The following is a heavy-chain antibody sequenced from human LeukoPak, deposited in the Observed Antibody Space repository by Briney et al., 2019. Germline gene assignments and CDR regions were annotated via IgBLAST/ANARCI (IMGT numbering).Heavy chain of an antibody. CDR1: GFTFSSYW. CDR2: INEDGSEK. D-gene: IGHD3-10*01. Sequence: GGSLRLSYAASGFTFSSYWMSWVRQAPGKGLEWVASINEDGSEKHYSDSVKGRFTISRDNAKNSLYLQMNSLRAEDTAVYYCARIRGGYWGQGTLVTFSS. V-gene: IGHV3-7*01. J-gene: IGHJ4*02. CDR3: ARIRGGY.